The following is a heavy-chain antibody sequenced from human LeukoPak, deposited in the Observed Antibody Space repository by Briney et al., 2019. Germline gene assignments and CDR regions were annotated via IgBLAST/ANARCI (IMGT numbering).Heavy chain of an antibody. CDR1: GGTFSNYA. CDR2: IIPIFGTS. Sequence: ASVKVSCKASGGTFSNYAISWVRQAPGQGLEWVGGIIPIFGTSNSAQKFQARVTITADESTSTAYMELSSLRSEDTAVYYCARASIVGATGFDYWGQGTLVTVSS. J-gene: IGHJ4*02. CDR3: ARASIVGATGFDY. V-gene: IGHV1-69*13. D-gene: IGHD1-26*01.